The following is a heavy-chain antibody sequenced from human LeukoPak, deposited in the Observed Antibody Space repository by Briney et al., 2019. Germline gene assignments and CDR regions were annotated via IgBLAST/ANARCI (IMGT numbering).Heavy chain of an antibody. CDR1: GDSISMHY. CDR2: IDHTGST. D-gene: IGHD2-15*01. Sequence: SETLSLTCSVSGDSISMHYWSWIRQPPGKGLEWIGYIDHTGSTNYNPSLNSRVTISRDTSKNHFSLELSSVTAADTAVYFCARTGGGVAATDYFDYWGQGTLVTVSS. CDR3: ARTGGGVAATDYFDY. V-gene: IGHV4-59*11. J-gene: IGHJ4*02.